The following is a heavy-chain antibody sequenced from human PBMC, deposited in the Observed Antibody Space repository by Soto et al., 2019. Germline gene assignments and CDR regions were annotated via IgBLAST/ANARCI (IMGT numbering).Heavy chain of an antibody. Sequence: QVHLVQSGAEVKKPGSSVKVSCKASGGTFSNYAITWVRQAPGQGLEWLGRIIPIFGSVTFAQKFQGRITLTADESTTTVYMELSSLRSYDTAVYYCAKDGGKDGYFGNWFDPWGQGTQVTVSS. J-gene: IGHJ5*02. D-gene: IGHD5-12*01. CDR2: IIPIFGSV. V-gene: IGHV1-69*15. CDR3: AKDGGKDGYFGNWFDP. CDR1: GGTFSNYA.